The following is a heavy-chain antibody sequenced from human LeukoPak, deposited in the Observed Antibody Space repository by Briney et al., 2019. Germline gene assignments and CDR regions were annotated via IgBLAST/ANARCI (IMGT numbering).Heavy chain of an antibody. Sequence: GGSLRLSCAASGFTFSSYWMHWVRQAPGKGLVWVSRINSDGSSTSYADSVKGRFTISRDNAKNTLYLQMNSLRAEDTAVYYCAKDRDGYSSSWYGDYWGQGTLVTVFS. D-gene: IGHD6-13*01. CDR1: GFTFSSYW. J-gene: IGHJ4*02. CDR3: AKDRDGYSSSWYGDY. V-gene: IGHV3-74*01. CDR2: INSDGSST.